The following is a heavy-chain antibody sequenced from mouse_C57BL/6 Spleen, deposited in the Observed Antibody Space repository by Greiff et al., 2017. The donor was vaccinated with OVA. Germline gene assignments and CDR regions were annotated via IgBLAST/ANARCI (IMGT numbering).Heavy chain of an antibody. CDR3: ATFDEGYAMDY. V-gene: IGHV1-63*01. CDR2: IYPGGGYT. J-gene: IGHJ4*01. CDR1: GYTFTNYW. Sequence: QVQLKQSGAELVRPGTSVKMSCKASGYTFTNYWIGWAKQRPGHGLEWIGDIYPGGGYTNYNEKFKGKATLTADKSSSTAYMQFSSLTSEDSAIYYCATFDEGYAMDYWGQGTSVTVSS.